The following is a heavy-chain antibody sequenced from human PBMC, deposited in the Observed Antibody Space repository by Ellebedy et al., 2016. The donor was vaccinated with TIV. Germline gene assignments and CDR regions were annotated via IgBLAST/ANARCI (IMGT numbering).Heavy chain of an antibody. V-gene: IGHV1-2*02. J-gene: IGHJ6*02. CDR2: INPDSGGT. Sequence: AASVTVSCKTSGYIFTAYYMHWVRQAPGQGLEWMGWINPDSGGTNFAQKFQGRVTMTRDTSVKTAYMELSRLQSDDTAVYYCARVLRATSGMDVWGQGTTVTVS. CDR1: GYIFTAYY. D-gene: IGHD4/OR15-4a*01. CDR3: ARVLRATSGMDV.